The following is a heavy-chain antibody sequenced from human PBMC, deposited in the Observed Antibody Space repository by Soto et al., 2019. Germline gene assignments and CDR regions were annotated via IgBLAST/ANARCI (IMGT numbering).Heavy chain of an antibody. CDR1: VGSITGYY. Sequence: PSETLSLTCTVSVGSITGYYWSWIRQSPGKGLEWIGRSYFTGATNYNPSLKSRVTISVDSSKNQFSLTLTSATAADTAIYFCARERTPRTGFDYWGQGTLVTVSS. J-gene: IGHJ4*02. V-gene: IGHV4-59*01. D-gene: IGHD7-27*01. CDR3: ARERTPRTGFDY. CDR2: SYFTGAT.